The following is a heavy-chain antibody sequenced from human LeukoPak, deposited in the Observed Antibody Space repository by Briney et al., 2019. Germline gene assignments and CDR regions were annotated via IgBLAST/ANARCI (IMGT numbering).Heavy chain of an antibody. CDR3: GRGGYCSGGTCYRFNAFDI. CDR1: GFTFSNYE. V-gene: IGHV3-48*03. D-gene: IGHD2-15*01. CDR2: ISPSGSTI. Sequence: GGSLRLSCATSGFTFSNYEMNWVRQAPGKGLEWVSYISPSGSTIYYTDSVKGRFTISTDNAKSSLYLQMNSLRAEDTAVYYCGRGGYCSGGTCYRFNAFDIWGQGTTVTVSS. J-gene: IGHJ3*02.